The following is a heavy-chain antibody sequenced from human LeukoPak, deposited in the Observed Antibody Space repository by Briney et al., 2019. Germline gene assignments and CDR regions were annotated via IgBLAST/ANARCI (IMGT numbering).Heavy chain of an antibody. CDR3: TSQQSGWSPWYYYNLDV. V-gene: IGHV1-3*01. Sequence: GASVKVSCKASGYTFTSYAMHWVRQAPGQRLEWMGWINAGNGDTRYSQNFQGRVTITRDTSASTAYMELSSLRPEDTAVYYCTSQQSGWSPWYYYNLDVWGQGTTVTVSS. D-gene: IGHD6-19*01. J-gene: IGHJ6*02. CDR2: INAGNGDT. CDR1: GYTFTSYA.